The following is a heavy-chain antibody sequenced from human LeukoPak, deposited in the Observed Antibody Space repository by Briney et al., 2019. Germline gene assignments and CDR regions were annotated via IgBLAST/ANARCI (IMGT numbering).Heavy chain of an antibody. CDR3: ARGWYNWNDVRYYYYYYGMDV. V-gene: IGHV4-61*01. Sequence: PSETLSLTCTVSGGSVSSGSYYWSWIRQPPGKGLEWIGYIYYSGSTTYNPSLKSRVTISVDTSKNQFSLKLSSVTAADTAVYYCARGWYNWNDVRYYYYYYGMDVWGQGTTVTVSS. CDR1: GGSVSSGSYY. J-gene: IGHJ6*02. D-gene: IGHD1-1*01. CDR2: IYYSGST.